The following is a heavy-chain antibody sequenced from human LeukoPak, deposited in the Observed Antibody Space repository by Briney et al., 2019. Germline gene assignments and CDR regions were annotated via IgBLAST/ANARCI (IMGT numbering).Heavy chain of an antibody. CDR2: IYWDVDE. V-gene: IGHV2-5*02. J-gene: IGHJ5*02. CDR3: APLGGAVAGTNWFDP. Sequence: ESGPTLVNPTQTLTMTCTFSGFSLSTSGVGVGWIRQPPGKALEWLALIYWDVDERYSPSLNSRLTITKDTSKNQVVLTMTNMDPVDTATYYCAPLGGAVAGTNWFDPWGQGTLVTVSS. CDR1: GFSLSTSGVG. D-gene: IGHD6-19*01.